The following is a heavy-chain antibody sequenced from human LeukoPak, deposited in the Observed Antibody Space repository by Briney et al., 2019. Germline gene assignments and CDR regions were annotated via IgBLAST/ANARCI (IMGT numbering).Heavy chain of an antibody. CDR1: GFTLSNYW. CDR3: AREERYSGTY. CDR2: IKQDGSEK. J-gene: IGHJ4*02. V-gene: IGHV3-7*01. D-gene: IGHD1-26*01. Sequence: PGGSLRLSCAVSGFTLSNYWMSWVRQAPGKGLEWVANIKQDGSEKYYVDSVKGRFTISRDNARNSLYLQMNSLRVEDTAVYYCAREERYSGTYWGQGTLVTVSS.